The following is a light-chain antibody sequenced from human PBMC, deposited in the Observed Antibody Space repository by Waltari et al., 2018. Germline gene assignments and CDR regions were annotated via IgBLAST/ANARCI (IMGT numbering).Light chain of an antibody. Sequence: QSVLTQPPSTSATPGQRVTISCSGSKSNIGNNSVYWYQQVPGMAPKHIIYKNSQRPSGVPDRFSGSKSGTPASLAISGLRSEDEATYHCAAWDDGWSGPWVFGGGTRVTVL. CDR2: KNS. J-gene: IGLJ3*02. CDR3: AAWDDGWSGPWV. CDR1: KSNIGNNS. V-gene: IGLV1-47*01.